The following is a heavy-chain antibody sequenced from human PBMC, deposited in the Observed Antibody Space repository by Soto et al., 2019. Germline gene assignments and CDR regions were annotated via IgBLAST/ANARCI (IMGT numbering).Heavy chain of an antibody. V-gene: IGHV3-33*01. D-gene: IGHD2-15*01. CDR1: GFTFSSYG. CDR3: ARDGYCSGGSCYSVPVFDY. Sequence: GGPLRLSCAASGFTFSSYGMHWVRQAPGKGLVWVAVIWYDGSNKYYADSVKGRFTISRDNSKNTLYLQMNSLRAEDTAVYYCARDGYCSGGSCYSVPVFDYWGQGTLVTVPQ. CDR2: IWYDGSNK. J-gene: IGHJ4*02.